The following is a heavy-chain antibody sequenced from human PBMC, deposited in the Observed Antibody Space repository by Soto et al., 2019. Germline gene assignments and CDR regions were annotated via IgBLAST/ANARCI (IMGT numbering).Heavy chain of an antibody. CDR2: ISYDGSNK. D-gene: IGHD2-15*01. J-gene: IGHJ4*02. Sequence: WGSLRLSCAASGFTFISYGIHCFRHSPFKWLEWVAVISYDGSNKYYADSVKGRFTISRDNSKNTLYLQMNSLRAEDTAVYYCAKEEYGGITGPFDYWGQGTLVTVSS. CDR3: AKEEYGGITGPFDY. V-gene: IGHV3-30*18. CDR1: GFTFISYG.